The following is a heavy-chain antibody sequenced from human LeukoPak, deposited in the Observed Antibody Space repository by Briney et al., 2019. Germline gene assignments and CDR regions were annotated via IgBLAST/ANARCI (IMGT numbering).Heavy chain of an antibody. V-gene: IGHV3-48*02. D-gene: IGHD6-19*01. CDR3: ARDRGTGWAIDY. Sequence: PGGSLRLSCAASGFTFSTYSMIWVRQAPGKGLEWISYITGSSRTIYYADSVKGRFTISRDKAKNSLFLQMNSLRDEDTAIYYCARDRGTGWAIDYWGQGTLATVSS. CDR2: ITGSSRTI. J-gene: IGHJ4*02. CDR1: GFTFSTYS.